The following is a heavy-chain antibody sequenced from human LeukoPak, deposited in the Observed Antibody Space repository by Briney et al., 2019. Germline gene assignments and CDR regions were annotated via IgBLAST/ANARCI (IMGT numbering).Heavy chain of an antibody. CDR1: GGSFSGYY. CDR3: ARLGYSSSWALNY. CDR2: INHSGST. J-gene: IGHJ4*02. V-gene: IGHV4-34*01. D-gene: IGHD6-13*01. Sequence: PSETLSLTCAVYGGSFSGYYWSWIRQPPGKGLEWIGEINHSGSTNYNPSLKSRVTISVDTSKNQFSLKVNSVTAADTAVYYCARLGYSSSWALNYWGQGILVTVSS.